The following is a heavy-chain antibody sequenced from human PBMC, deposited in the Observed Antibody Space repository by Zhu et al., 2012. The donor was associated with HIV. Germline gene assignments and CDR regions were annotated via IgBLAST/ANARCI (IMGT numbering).Heavy chain of an antibody. D-gene: IGHD3-10*01. CDR3: ARAPPFYGSGSYYNVGAFDI. CDR1: GFTFSDYY. V-gene: IGHV3-11*04. J-gene: IGHJ3*02. Sequence: QVQLVESGGGLVKPGGSLRLSCAASGFTFSDYYMSWIRQAPGKGLEWVSYISSSGSTIYYADSVKGRFTISRDNAKNSLYLQMNSLRAEDRAVYYCARAPPFYGSGSYYNVGAFDIWGQGTGHRL. CDR2: ISSSGSTI.